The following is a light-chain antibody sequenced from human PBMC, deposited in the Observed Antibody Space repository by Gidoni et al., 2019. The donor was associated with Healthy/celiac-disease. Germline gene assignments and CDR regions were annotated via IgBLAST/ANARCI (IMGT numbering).Light chain of an antibody. V-gene: IGLV2-11*01. Sequence: QSALTQPRSVSGSPGPSVTISCTGTSSDVGGYNYVSWYQQHPGKAPKLMIYDVSKRPSGVPDRFSGSKSGNTASLTISGLQAEDEADYYCCSYAGSYTCVVFGGGTKLTVL. CDR1: SSDVGGYNY. CDR2: DVS. CDR3: CSYAGSYTCVV. J-gene: IGLJ2*01.